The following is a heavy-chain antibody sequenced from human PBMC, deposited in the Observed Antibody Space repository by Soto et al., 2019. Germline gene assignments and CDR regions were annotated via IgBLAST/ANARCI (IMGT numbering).Heavy chain of an antibody. J-gene: IGHJ4*02. CDR1: GGSVTSGNYF. D-gene: IGHD2-21*02. V-gene: IGHV4-61*01. CDR2: IYYSGST. CDR3: ARGPVVTPFVDY. Sequence: SETLSLTCTVSGGSVTSGNYFWSWIRQPPGKGLEWIGHIYYSGSTNYNPSLKSRVTISVDASKNQFSLKLSSVTAADTAIYYCARGPVVTPFVDYWGQGTLVTVSS.